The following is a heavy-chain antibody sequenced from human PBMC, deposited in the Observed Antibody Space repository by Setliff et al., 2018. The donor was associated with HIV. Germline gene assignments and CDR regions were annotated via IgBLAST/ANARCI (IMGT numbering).Heavy chain of an antibody. D-gene: IGHD3-10*01. CDR2: ISGNGGGT. J-gene: IGHJ4*02. Sequence: GESLRLSCAASGFTFNIYTMSWVRQAPGKGPEWVSVISGNGGGTNYADSVKGRFTISRDNSKNTLYLQMNSLRADDTAVYYCAKGTGHREGVPSWFDYWGQGRLVTVSS. CDR1: GFTFNIYT. CDR3: AKGTGHREGVPSWFDY. V-gene: IGHV3-23*01.